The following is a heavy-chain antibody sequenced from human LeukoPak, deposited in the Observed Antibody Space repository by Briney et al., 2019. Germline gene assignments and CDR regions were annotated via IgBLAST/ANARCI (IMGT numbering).Heavy chain of an antibody. CDR2: VYYSGST. Sequence: PSETLSLTCTVSGGSISSYYWNWVRQPPGKGLVWIGYVYYSGSTNYNPSLKSRVTMSVDTSKNQFSLKLSSVTAADTAVYYCARDKSGSFAFDYWGQGTLVTVSS. J-gene: IGHJ4*02. CDR3: ARDKSGSFAFDY. D-gene: IGHD3-10*01. CDR1: GGSISSYY. V-gene: IGHV4-59*01.